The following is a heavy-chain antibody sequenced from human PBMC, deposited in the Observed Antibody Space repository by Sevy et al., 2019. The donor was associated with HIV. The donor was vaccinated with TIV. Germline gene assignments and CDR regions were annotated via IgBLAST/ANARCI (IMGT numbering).Heavy chain of an antibody. J-gene: IGHJ6*02. CDR2: ISYDGSNK. V-gene: IGHV3-30*18. Sequence: GGSLRLSCAASGFTFSSYGMHWVRQAPGKGLEWVAVISYDGSNKYYADSVKGQFTISRDNSKNTLYLQMNSLRAEDTAVYYCAKDKDWLVLISYGMDIWGQGTTVTVSS. CDR3: AKDKDWLVLISYGMDI. CDR1: GFTFSSYG. D-gene: IGHD6-19*01.